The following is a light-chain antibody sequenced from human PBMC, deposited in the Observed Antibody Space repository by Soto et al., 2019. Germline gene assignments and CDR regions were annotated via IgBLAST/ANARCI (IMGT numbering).Light chain of an antibody. CDR3: QQYGSSLIT. Sequence: ITQSPGTLSLSPGERATLSCRASQSVSSSYLAWYQQKPGQAPRLLIYGASSRATGIPDRFSGSGSGTDFTLTISRLEPEDFAVYYCQQYGSSLITFGQGTRLEIK. CDR1: QSVSSSY. J-gene: IGKJ5*01. V-gene: IGKV3-20*01. CDR2: GAS.